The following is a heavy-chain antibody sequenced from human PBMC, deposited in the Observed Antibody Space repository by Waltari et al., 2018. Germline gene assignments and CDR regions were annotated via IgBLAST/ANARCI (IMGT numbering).Heavy chain of an antibody. CDR2: IKIGNGNT. CDR3: ARDSGSGSLHH. V-gene: IGHV1-3*04. CDR1: GYIFTRYA. D-gene: IGHD3-10*01. J-gene: IGHJ4*02. Sequence: QVQLVQSGAEVKKPGASVKVSCRASGYIFTRYAIHWVRQAPGQRLEWMGWIKIGNGNTRYSQRFQDRVSITRDTSASTAYMDLSSLRSEDTAVYYCARDSGSGSLHHWGQGTLVTVSS.